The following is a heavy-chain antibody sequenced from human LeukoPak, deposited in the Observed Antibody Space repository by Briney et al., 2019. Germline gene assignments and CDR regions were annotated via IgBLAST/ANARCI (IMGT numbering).Heavy chain of an antibody. CDR3: AREEYGTFDC. J-gene: IGHJ4*02. V-gene: IGHV4-59*01. D-gene: IGHD1-1*01. CDR2: IYYRGGT. CDR1: GASTSSNY. Sequence: PSETLSLTCTVSGASTSSNYWSWLRQPPGKGLEWIGYIYYRGGTNYNPSLKSRVTMSVDTSKNHFSLKLNSVTAADTAVYYCAREEYGTFDCWGQGTLVIVSS.